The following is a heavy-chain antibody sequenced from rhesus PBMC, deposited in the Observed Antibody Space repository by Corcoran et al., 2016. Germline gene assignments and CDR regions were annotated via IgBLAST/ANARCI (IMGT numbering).Heavy chain of an antibody. D-gene: IGHD2-21*01. CDR2: ISGSGGST. V-gene: IGHV4-173*01. CDR1: GGSISRNW. Sequence: QLQLQESGPGLVKPSETLSLTCAVSGGSISRNWWRWIRQPPGKGLEWIGRISGSGGSTGYNPSLKSRVTISTDTSKNQFSLKLSSVTAADTAVYYCARVQLRNTAFDYWGQGVLVTVSS. J-gene: IGHJ4*01. CDR3: ARVQLRNTAFDY.